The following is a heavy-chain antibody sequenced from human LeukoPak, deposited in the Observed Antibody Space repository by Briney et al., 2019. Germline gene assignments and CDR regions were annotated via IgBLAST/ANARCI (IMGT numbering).Heavy chain of an antibody. CDR2: VGISSGNT. V-gene: IGHV3-48*04. Sequence: GSLRLSCAASGFTFSDYSMNWVRQAPGKGLEWISYVGISSGNTKYADSVKDRFTISGDSAKNSVFLQMNSLRVEDTAVYYCARDHRYAFDNWGQGTLVTVSS. J-gene: IGHJ4*02. CDR1: GFTFSDYS. D-gene: IGHD5-12*01. CDR3: ARDHRYAFDN.